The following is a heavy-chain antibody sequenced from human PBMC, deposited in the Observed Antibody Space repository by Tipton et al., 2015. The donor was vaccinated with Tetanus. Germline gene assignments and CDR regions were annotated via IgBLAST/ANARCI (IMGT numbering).Heavy chain of an antibody. CDR2: INHSGST. J-gene: IGHJ6*02. CDR3: ARSYCSGGSCYSGGGYYGMDV. Sequence: LRLSCAVYGGSFSGYYWSWIRQPPGKGLEWIGEINHSGSTNYNPSLKSRVTISVDTSKNRFSRKLSSVTAADTAVYYCARSYCSGGSCYSGGGYYGMDVWGQGTTVTVSS. CDR1: GGSFSGYY. V-gene: IGHV4-34*01. D-gene: IGHD2-15*01.